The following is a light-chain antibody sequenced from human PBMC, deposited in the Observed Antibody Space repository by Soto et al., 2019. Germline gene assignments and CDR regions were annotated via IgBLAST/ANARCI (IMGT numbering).Light chain of an antibody. V-gene: IGKV3-11*01. CDR1: QSVSSY. J-gene: IGKJ3*01. Sequence: EIVLTQSPATLSLSPGERATLSCRASQSVSSYLAWYQQKPGQAPRLLIYDASNMATGIPARFSGSGSGTDFTLTISSLEPADFAVYYCQQRSNWPPFTFGPGTKVDIK. CDR3: QQRSNWPPFT. CDR2: DAS.